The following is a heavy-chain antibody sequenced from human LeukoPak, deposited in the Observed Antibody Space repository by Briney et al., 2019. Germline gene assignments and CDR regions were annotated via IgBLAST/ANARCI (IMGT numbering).Heavy chain of an antibody. J-gene: IGHJ4*02. CDR2: IWYDGSNK. Sequence: PGGSLRLSCAASGFTFSSYGMHWVRQAPGKGLEWVAVIWYDGSNKYYADSVKGRFSISRDNSKNTLYLQMNSLRAEDTAVYYCARGLAVTSGFDYWGQGNLVTVSS. V-gene: IGHV3-33*01. D-gene: IGHD4-17*01. CDR3: ARGLAVTSGFDY. CDR1: GFTFSSYG.